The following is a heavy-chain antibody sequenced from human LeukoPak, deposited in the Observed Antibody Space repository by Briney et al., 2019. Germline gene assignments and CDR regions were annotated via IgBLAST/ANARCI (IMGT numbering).Heavy chain of an antibody. CDR2: ISYDGSNK. D-gene: IGHD6-6*01. Sequence: QPGGSLRLSCAASGFTFSSYAMHWVRQAPGKGLEWVAVISYDGSNKYYADSVKGRFTISRDNSKNTLYLQMNSLRAEDTAVYYCARWDLLEYSSDYWGQGTLVTVSS. J-gene: IGHJ4*02. V-gene: IGHV3-30-3*01. CDR3: ARWDLLEYSSDY. CDR1: GFTFSSYA.